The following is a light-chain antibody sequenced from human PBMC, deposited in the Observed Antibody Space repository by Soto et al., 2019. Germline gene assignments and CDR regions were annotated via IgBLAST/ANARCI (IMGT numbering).Light chain of an antibody. CDR2: EAS. Sequence: QSVLTQPASVSGSPGQSITVSCTGTSSDVGLYDYVSWFQQHPGKSPKLIIYEASHRPSGVSSRFSGSKSGNTASLTISGLQTEDEADYYCSSYTTVFTYVFGTGTKVTVL. CDR1: SSDVGLYDY. J-gene: IGLJ1*01. V-gene: IGLV2-14*01. CDR3: SSYTTVFTYV.